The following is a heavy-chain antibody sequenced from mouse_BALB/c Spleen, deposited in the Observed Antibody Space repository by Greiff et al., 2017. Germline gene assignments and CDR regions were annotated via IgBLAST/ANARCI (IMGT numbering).Heavy chain of an antibody. CDR2: IDPANGNT. Sequence: EVKLQQSGAELVKPGASVKLSCTASGFNIKDTYMHWVKQRPEQGLEWIGRIDPANGNTKYDPKFQGKATITADTSSNTAYLQLSSLTSEDTAVYYCAAYGSSPWFAYWGQGTLVTVSA. CDR3: AAYGSSPWFAY. J-gene: IGHJ3*01. D-gene: IGHD1-1*01. V-gene: IGHV14-3*02. CDR1: GFNIKDTY.